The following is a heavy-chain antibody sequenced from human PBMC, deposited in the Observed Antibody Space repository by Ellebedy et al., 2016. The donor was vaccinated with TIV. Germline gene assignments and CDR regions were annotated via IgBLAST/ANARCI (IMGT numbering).Heavy chain of an antibody. J-gene: IGHJ6*02. V-gene: IGHV3-30*18. CDR2: ISYDGSDK. CDR3: AKQVSGYCSGGHCDGGATHFYYGMDV. D-gene: IGHD2-15*01. CDR1: GFTFSTYG. Sequence: PGGSLRLSCAASGFTFSTYGIHWVRQAPGKGLEGVALISYDGSDKYYADSVNGRFTISRDNSKNSLFLQVDSLRVEDTAGYYGAKQVSGYCSGGHCDGGATHFYYGMDVWGQGTTVTVSS.